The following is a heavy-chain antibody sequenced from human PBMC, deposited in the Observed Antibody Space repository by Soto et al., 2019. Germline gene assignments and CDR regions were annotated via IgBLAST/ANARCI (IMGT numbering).Heavy chain of an antibody. CDR3: ARLVYDSRLNYLYFDH. CDR2: VYNDGSA. V-gene: IGHV4-4*02. Sequence: SETLSLTCDVSGVSISSGNWWSWVRQPPGKGLEWIAEVYNDGSANYHPSLESRATISVDRSKNQFSLRLSSVTAADTGKYYCARLVYDSRLNYLYFDHWGQGTLVTVPQ. J-gene: IGHJ4*02. CDR1: GVSISSGNW. D-gene: IGHD3-22*01.